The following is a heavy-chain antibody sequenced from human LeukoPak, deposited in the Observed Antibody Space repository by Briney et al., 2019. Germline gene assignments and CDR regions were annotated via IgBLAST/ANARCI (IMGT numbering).Heavy chain of an antibody. D-gene: IGHD1-1*01. CDR3: ARVPEQRHWNVDY. CDR2: ISSSSSYI. V-gene: IGHV3-21*01. Sequence: GGSLSLSCAASGFTFSSYSMNWVRQAPGKGLEWVSSISSSSSYIYYADSVKGRFTISRDNAKNSLYLQMNSLRAEDTAVYYCARVPEQRHWNVDYWGQGTLVSVSS. J-gene: IGHJ4*02. CDR1: GFTFSSYS.